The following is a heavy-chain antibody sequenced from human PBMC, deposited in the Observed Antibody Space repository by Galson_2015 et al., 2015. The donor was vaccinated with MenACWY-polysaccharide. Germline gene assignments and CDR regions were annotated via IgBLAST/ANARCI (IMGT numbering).Heavy chain of an antibody. CDR1: GFTFSSYG. CDR3: ARQWGSTVTTTFDY. V-gene: IGHV3-30*02. D-gene: IGHD4-17*01. J-gene: IGHJ4*02. CDR2: IRYDGSNK. Sequence: SLRLSCAASGFTFSSYGMHWVRQAPGKGLEWVAFIRYDGSNKYYADSVKGRFTISRDNSKNTLYLQMNSLRAEDTAVYYCARQWGSTVTTTFDYWGQGTLVTVSS.